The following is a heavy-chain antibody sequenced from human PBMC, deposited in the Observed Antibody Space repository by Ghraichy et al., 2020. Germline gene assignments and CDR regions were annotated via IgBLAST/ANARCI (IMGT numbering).Heavy chain of an antibody. CDR2: ISGGGTST. V-gene: IGHV3-23*01. CDR1: GFSFSSYA. CDR3: AKAYSSGWYSLAPNAFNI. D-gene: IGHD6-19*01. J-gene: IGHJ3*02. Sequence: GGSLRLSCAASGFSFSSYAMSWVRQAPGKGLEWVSAISGGGTSTCYADSVKGRFTISRDNSKHTLYLQMNSLIAEDTAVYYCAKAYSSGWYSLAPNAFNIWGQRTMVTVSS.